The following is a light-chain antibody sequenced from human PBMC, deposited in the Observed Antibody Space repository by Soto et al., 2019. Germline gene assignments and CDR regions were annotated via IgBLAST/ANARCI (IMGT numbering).Light chain of an antibody. CDR2: WAS. V-gene: IGKV4-1*01. CDR1: QSVLYSSNNKNY. CDR3: QQYGSSIT. J-gene: IGKJ5*01. Sequence: DIVMTQSPDSLAVSLGERATINCKSSQSVLYSSNNKNYLAWYQQKPGQPPKLLIYWASTRESGVPDRISGSGSGTDFTLTISRLEPEDFAVFYCQQYGSSITFGQGTRLEIK.